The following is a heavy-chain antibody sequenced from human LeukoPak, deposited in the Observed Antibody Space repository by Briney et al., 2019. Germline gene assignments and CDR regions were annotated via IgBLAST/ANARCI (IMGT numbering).Heavy chain of an antibody. Sequence: GGSLRLSCAASGFTFSTFAMIWVRQPPGKGLEWVSSIFPSGGEIHYADSVRGRFTISRDNSKSTLSLQMNSLRADDTAIYYCATYRQVLLPFESWGQGTLVTISS. V-gene: IGHV3-23*01. CDR1: GFTFSTFA. CDR2: IFPSGGEI. D-gene: IGHD2-8*02. CDR3: ATYRQVLLPFES. J-gene: IGHJ4*02.